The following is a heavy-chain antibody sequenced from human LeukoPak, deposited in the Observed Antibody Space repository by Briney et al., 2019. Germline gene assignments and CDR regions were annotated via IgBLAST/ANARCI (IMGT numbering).Heavy chain of an antibody. Sequence: ASVKVSCKASGYTFTSYDINWVRQATGQGLEWMGWMNPNSGNTGYAQKFQGRATMTRNTSISTAYMELSSLRSEDTAAYYCARASYDSSGYKDWGQETLVTVSS. CDR1: GYTFTSYD. CDR2: MNPNSGNT. J-gene: IGHJ4*02. D-gene: IGHD3-22*01. V-gene: IGHV1-8*01. CDR3: ARASYDSSGYKD.